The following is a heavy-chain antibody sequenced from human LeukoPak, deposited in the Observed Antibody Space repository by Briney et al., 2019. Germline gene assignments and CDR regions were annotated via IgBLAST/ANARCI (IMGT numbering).Heavy chain of an antibody. CDR3: AKPPPLGGYRGYDPFYYFDY. CDR1: GFTFSSYG. J-gene: IGHJ4*02. V-gene: IGHV3-30*18. CDR2: ISYDGSNK. Sequence: QPGGSLRLSCAASGFTFSSYGMPWVRQAPGKGLEWVAVISYDGSNKYYADSVKGRFTISGDNSKNTLYLQMNSLRAEDTAVYYCAKPPPLGGYRGYDPFYYFDYWGQGTLVSVSS. D-gene: IGHD5-12*01.